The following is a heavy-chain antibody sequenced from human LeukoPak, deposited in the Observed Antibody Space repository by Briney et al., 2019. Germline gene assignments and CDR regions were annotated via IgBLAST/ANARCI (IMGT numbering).Heavy chain of an antibody. J-gene: IGHJ4*02. D-gene: IGHD2-15*01. V-gene: IGHV1-3*01. CDR1: GYTFTSYA. CDR2: ISAGNGNT. Sequence: ASVKVSCKASGYTFTSYAMHWVRQAPGQRLEWMGWISAGNGNTKYSQKFQGRVTITMDTSASTAYMELSSLRSEDTAVYYCARLGAATRRFDYWGQGTLVTVSS. CDR3: ARLGAATRRFDY.